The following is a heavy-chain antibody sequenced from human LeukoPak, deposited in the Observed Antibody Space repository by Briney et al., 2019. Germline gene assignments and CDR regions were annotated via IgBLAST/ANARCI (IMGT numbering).Heavy chain of an antibody. CDR1: GFTFSSYA. V-gene: IGHV3-23*01. CDR3: AKLIAAAGTFDY. CDR2: ISGSGGST. J-gene: IGHJ4*02. D-gene: IGHD6-13*01. Sequence: PGGSLRLSCVASGFTFSSYAMSWVRQAPGKGLEWVSAISGSGGSTYYADSVKGRFTISRDNSKNTLYLQMNSLRAEDTAVYYCAKLIAAAGTFDYWGQGTLVTVSS.